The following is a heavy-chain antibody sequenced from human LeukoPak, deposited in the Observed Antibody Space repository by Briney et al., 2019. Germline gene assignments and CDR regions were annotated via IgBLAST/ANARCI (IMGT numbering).Heavy chain of an antibody. CDR1: GFTFSSYW. D-gene: IGHD3-22*01. Sequence: QPGGSLRLSCAASGFTFSSYWMHWVRQAPGKGLEWVANIKQDGSEKYYVDSVKGRFTISRDNAKNSLYLQMNNLRAEDTAVYYCARGDYSDTSAYYGVWGQGTLVTVSS. J-gene: IGHJ4*02. CDR2: IKQDGSEK. CDR3: ARGDYSDTSAYYGV. V-gene: IGHV3-7*01.